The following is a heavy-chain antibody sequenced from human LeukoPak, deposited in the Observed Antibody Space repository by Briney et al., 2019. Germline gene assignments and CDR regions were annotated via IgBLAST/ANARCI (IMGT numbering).Heavy chain of an antibody. D-gene: IGHD4-17*01. CDR2: ISPSYTI. Sequence: PGGSLRLSCATSGFTFSDYSLNWVRQAPGKGLEWISYISPSYTIHYADSVKGRFTISRDNAKSSLYLQMNSLRVEDTAVYHCITVTYDFDNWGQGTLVTVSS. CDR3: ITVTYDFDN. V-gene: IGHV3-69-1*01. J-gene: IGHJ4*02. CDR1: GFTFSDYS.